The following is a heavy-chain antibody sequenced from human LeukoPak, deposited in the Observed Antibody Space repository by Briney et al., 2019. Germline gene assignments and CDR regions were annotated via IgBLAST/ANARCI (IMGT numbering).Heavy chain of an antibody. Sequence: SVKVSCKASGGTFSSYAISWVRQAPAQGLEGMGRIISIFGTANYAQKFQDRLTITTDEPTSTAYMELSSLRSEDTAVYYCASRNSDDAFDIWGQGTMVTVSS. CDR2: IISIFGTA. CDR3: ASRNSDDAFDI. V-gene: IGHV1-69*05. J-gene: IGHJ3*02. D-gene: IGHD3-10*01. CDR1: GGTFSSYA.